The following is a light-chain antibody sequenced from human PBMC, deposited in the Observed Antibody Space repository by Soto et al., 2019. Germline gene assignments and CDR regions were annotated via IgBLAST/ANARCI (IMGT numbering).Light chain of an antibody. V-gene: IGKV1-5*01. CDR3: QQYNSYSGT. CDR1: QSISIW. CDR2: DAS. J-gene: IGKJ1*01. Sequence: DIQMTQSPSTLSASVGDRVTITCRASQSISIWLAWYQQKPGKAPKLLIYDASSLESGVPSRFSGSGSGTEFTLTISRLQPDDFAGYYCQQYNSYSGTFGQGTQVEIK.